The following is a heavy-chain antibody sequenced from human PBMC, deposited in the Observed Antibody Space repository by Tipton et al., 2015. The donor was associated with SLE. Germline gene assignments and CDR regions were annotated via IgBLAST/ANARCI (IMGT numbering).Heavy chain of an antibody. V-gene: IGHV3-30*02. CDR1: GFTFSSYG. D-gene: IGHD3-22*01. Sequence: SLRLSCAASGFTFSSYGMHWVRQAPGKGLEWVAFIRHDGSNKYYADSVKGRFTISRDNSKNTLYLQMNSLRAEDTAVYYCAKAEGRGTLIVEFGFDYWGQGTLVTVSS. J-gene: IGHJ4*02. CDR3: AKAEGRGTLIVEFGFDY. CDR2: IRHDGSNK.